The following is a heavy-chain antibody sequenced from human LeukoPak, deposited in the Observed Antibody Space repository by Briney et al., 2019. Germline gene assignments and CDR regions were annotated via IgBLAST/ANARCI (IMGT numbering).Heavy chain of an antibody. J-gene: IGHJ4*02. D-gene: IGHD3-22*01. Sequence: EGSLRLSCAVSRFAFSNYGMSWVRQAPGKGLEWVSAISGSGGSTYYADSVKGRFTISRDNSKNTLYLQMNSLRAEDTALYYCAKSSYYDTSGSYREYYFDYWGQGALVTVSS. V-gene: IGHV3-23*01. CDR1: RFAFSNYG. CDR2: ISGSGGST. CDR3: AKSSYYDTSGSYREYYFDY.